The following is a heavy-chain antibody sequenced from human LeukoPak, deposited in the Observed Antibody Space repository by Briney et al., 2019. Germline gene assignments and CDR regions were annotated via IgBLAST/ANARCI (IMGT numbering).Heavy chain of an antibody. V-gene: IGHV3-30*18. J-gene: IGHJ4*02. CDR2: ISYDGSNK. CDR3: AKGYSGWLDY. CDR1: GFTFSSYG. Sequence: GGSLRLSCAASGFTFSSYGMHWVRQAPGKGLEWVAVISYDGSNKYYADSVKGRFTISRDNYKNTLYLQMNSLRAEDTAVYYCAKGYSGWLDYWGQGTLVTVSS. D-gene: IGHD6-19*01.